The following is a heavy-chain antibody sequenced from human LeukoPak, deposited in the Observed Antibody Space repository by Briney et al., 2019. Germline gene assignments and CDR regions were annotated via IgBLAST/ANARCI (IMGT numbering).Heavy chain of an antibody. V-gene: IGHV3-48*03. CDR3: AKAFFDWTPPGY. D-gene: IGHD3-9*01. CDR1: GFTFSSYE. J-gene: IGHJ4*02. CDR2: ISSSGSTI. Sequence: GALRLSCAASGFTFSSYEMNWVRQAPGKGLEWVSYISSSGSTIYYADSVKGRFTISRDNAKNSLYLQMNSLRAEDTAVYYCAKAFFDWTPPGYWGQGTRVTVPS.